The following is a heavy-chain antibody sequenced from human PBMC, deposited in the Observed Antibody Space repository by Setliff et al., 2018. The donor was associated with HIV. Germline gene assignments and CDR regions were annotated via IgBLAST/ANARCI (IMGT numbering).Heavy chain of an antibody. J-gene: IGHJ6*03. V-gene: IGHV1-46*01. CDR1: GYTFTSVY. CDR3: ARDGYYNFWSGYGYYYYYMDV. D-gene: IGHD3-3*01. Sequence: ASVKVSCKASGYTFTSVYMHWVRQAPGEGLEWMGLINPSGGRTTYAQKFQGRVTMTRDTSTTTIFMELSSLRSEDTAVYYCARDGYYNFWSGYGYYYYYMDVWGKGTTVTVSS. CDR2: INPSGGRT.